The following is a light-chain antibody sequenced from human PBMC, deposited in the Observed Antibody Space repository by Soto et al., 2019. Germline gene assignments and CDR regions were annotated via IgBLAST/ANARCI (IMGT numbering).Light chain of an antibody. CDR2: DVS. Sequence: EIVLTQAPATLYLSPGERATLSCRASQSVNIYLAWYQQRPGQAPRLLIYDVSNRATGIPARFSGSGSGTDFTLTISSLEPEDFAVYYCQQRSSWPVTFGGGTKVEIK. CDR1: QSVNIY. J-gene: IGKJ4*01. V-gene: IGKV3-11*01. CDR3: QQRSSWPVT.